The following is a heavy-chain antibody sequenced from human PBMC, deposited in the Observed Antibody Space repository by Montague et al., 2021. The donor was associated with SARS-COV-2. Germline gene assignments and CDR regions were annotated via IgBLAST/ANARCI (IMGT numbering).Heavy chain of an antibody. V-gene: IGHV4-39*01. Sequence: SETLSLTCTVSGGSISSSTYYWGWIRQPPGKGLEWIANIYYSGSTYNNPSLKSRVTISVDTSKSQFSLKLSSVTAADTAVYYCARNQGYQWDYPYNGFGLWGQGTMVTVSS. CDR3: ARNQGYQWDYPYNGFGL. CDR2: IYYSGST. J-gene: IGHJ5*02. D-gene: IGHD1-26*01. CDR1: GGSISSSTYY.